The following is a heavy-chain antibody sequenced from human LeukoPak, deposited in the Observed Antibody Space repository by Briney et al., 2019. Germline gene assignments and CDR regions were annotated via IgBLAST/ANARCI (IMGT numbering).Heavy chain of an antibody. Sequence: GASVKVSCKASGYTFTSYGISWVRQAPGQGLEWMGWISAYNGNTNYAQKLQGRVTMTTDTSTSTAYMELRSLRSDDTAVYYCARDSFHSSSWYVRGDYWGQGTLVTVSS. CDR2: ISAYNGNT. V-gene: IGHV1-18*01. J-gene: IGHJ4*02. CDR3: ARDSFHSSSWYVRGDY. CDR1: GYTFTSYG. D-gene: IGHD6-13*01.